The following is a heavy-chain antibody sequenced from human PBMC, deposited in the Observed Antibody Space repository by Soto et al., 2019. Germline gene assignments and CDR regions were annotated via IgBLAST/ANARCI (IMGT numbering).Heavy chain of an antibody. CDR1: GFTFSSYG. V-gene: IGHV3-30*18. J-gene: IGHJ4*02. D-gene: IGHD2-15*01. CDR3: AKGCRWYFDY. CDR2: ISYDGSNK. Sequence: QVQLVESGGGVVQPGRSLRLSCAASGFTFSSYGMHLVRQAPGKGLEWVAVISYDGSNKYYADSVKGRFTISRDNSKNTLYLQMNSLRAEDTAVYYCAKGCRWYFDYWGQGTLVTVSS.